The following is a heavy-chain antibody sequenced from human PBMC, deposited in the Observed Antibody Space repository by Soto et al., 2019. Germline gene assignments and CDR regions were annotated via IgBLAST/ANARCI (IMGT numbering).Heavy chain of an antibody. CDR1: GFSFSDFS. Sequence: EVQLLESGGDLVQPGGSLRLSCEASGFSFSDFSMHWFRQAPGKGLEWVSLSDLTGSTTYYSDSVKGRFTVSKDISKKTVYLQMNSLRVEDTAIYYCAKDRVSDGIYSSDYCGRGVLVTVSS. CDR3: AKDRVSDGIYSSDY. D-gene: IGHD2-15*01. V-gene: IGHV3-23*05. J-gene: IGHJ4*02. CDR2: SDLTGSTT.